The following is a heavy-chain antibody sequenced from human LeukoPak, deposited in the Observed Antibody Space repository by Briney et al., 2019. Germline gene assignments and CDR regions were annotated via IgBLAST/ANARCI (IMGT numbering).Heavy chain of an antibody. Sequence: VASVRVSCNVSGYSLSDSSMHWVRQAPGKGLEWMGTFNAEDGETIYAQKFQGRVTMTEDTSIDTAYLDLSSLRSEDTAVYYCATPRYSDNRGYYYDLTYWGQGTLVTVSS. J-gene: IGHJ4*02. V-gene: IGHV1-24*01. CDR2: FNAEDGET. CDR3: ATPRYSDNRGYYYDLTY. D-gene: IGHD3-22*01. CDR1: GYSLSDSS.